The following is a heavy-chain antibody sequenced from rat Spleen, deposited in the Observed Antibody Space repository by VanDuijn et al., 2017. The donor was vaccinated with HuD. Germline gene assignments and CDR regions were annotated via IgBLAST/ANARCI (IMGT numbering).Heavy chain of an antibody. CDR1: GFTFSDYD. CDR3: AVAGYGY. Sequence: EVQLVESGGGLVQPGRSLNLSCAASGFTFSDYDMAWVRQAPRKGLEWVATISTDGGSTDYPDSGRGRFTIARDNAENTAYLQMNSLWSEDTATYYCAVAGYGYWGQGTLVTVSS. CDR2: ISTDGGST. J-gene: IGHJ3*01. V-gene: IGHV5-29*01. D-gene: IGHD4-3*01.